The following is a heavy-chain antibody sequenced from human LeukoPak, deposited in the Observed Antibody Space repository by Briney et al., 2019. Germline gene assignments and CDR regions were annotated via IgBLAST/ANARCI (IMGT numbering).Heavy chain of an antibody. V-gene: IGHV3-48*04. Sequence: PGGSLRLSCAASGFTFSSYSMNWVRQAPGKGLEWVSYISSSNSTIYYADSVKGRFTISRDNAKNSLYLQMNSLRAEDTAMYYCASDVSTAMDTSEFDYWGQGTLVTVSS. CDR3: ASDVSTAMDTSEFDY. D-gene: IGHD5-18*01. J-gene: IGHJ4*02. CDR1: GFTFSSYS. CDR2: ISSSNSTI.